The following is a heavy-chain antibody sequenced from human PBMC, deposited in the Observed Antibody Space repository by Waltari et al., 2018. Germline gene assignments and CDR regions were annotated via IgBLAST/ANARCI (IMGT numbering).Heavy chain of an antibody. D-gene: IGHD3-10*01. J-gene: IGHJ3*02. CDR3: ATDGASLVMVRGVIPPLGAFDI. Sequence: QVQLQESGPGLVEPSETLSLTCAVSGYSISSGYYWGWIRQPPGKGLAWIGNIYHSGSTSYNPSLKSRVTISVDTSKNQFSLKLNSVTAADTAVYYCATDGASLVMVRGVIPPLGAFDIWGQGTMVTVSS. V-gene: IGHV4-38-2*02. CDR2: IYHSGST. CDR1: GYSISSGYY.